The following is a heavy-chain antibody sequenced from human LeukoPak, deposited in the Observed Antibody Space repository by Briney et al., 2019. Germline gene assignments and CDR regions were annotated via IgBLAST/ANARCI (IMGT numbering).Heavy chain of an antibody. D-gene: IGHD3-22*01. V-gene: IGHV3-48*03. Sequence: GGSLRLSCAASGFTFSSYEMNWVRQAPGKGLEWVSYISSSGSTIYYADSVKGRFTISRDNAKNSLYLQMNSLRAEDTAVYYCASIALPTYYYDSSGYPLWGQGTLVTVSS. CDR1: GFTFSSYE. J-gene: IGHJ4*02. CDR3: ASIALPTYYYDSSGYPL. CDR2: ISSSGSTI.